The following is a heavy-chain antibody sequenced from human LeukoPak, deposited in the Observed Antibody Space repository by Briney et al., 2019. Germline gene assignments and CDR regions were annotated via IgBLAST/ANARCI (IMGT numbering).Heavy chain of an antibody. J-gene: IGHJ3*02. CDR2: IYYSGST. V-gene: IGHV4-39*07. CDR1: GVSISSTSYY. D-gene: IGHD5-12*01. Sequence: SETLSLTCTVSGVSISSTSYYWGWIRQPPGKGLEWIGSIYYSGSTYYNPSLKSRVTISVDTSKNQFSLKLSSVTAADTAVYYCARAGGGSGYDLFSAFDIWGQGTMVTVSS. CDR3: ARAGGGSGYDLFSAFDI.